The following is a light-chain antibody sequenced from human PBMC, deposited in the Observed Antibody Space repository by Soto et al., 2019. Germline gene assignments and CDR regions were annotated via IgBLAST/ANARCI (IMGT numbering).Light chain of an antibody. Sequence: IQLTQSPSSLSASVGDRVTITCRASQGISSFLACYQQKPGKAPNLLIYAASTLQTGVPSRFSGGGSGTDFTLTIDNLQPEDFATYYCQQVDAYPSTFGGGTKVDIK. V-gene: IGKV1-9*01. J-gene: IGKJ4*01. CDR1: QGISSF. CDR3: QQVDAYPST. CDR2: AAS.